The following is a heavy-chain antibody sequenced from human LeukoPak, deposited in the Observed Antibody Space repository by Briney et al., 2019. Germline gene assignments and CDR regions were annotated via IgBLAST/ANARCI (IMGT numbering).Heavy chain of an antibody. D-gene: IGHD6-13*01. CDR2: IKSKTDGGTT. V-gene: IGHV3-15*01. CDR1: GFTLSYAW. Sequence: KPGGSLRLSCAASGFTLSYAWMNWVRQAPGKGLEWVGRIKSKTDGGTTDYAAPVKGRFTISRDDSRDTLYVQMNSLKTEDTAVYYCTTRIAAAGTKDDYWGQGTLVTVSS. J-gene: IGHJ4*02. CDR3: TTRIAAAGTKDDY.